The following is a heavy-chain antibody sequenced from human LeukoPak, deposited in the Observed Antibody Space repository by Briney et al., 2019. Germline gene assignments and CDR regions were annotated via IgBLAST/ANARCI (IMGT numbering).Heavy chain of an antibody. CDR3: ARVTIYSSSSGTINY. J-gene: IGHJ4*02. V-gene: IGHV3-30*04. D-gene: IGHD6-6*01. CDR1: GFTFSSYA. Sequence: GGSLRLSCAASGFTFSSYAMHWVRQAPGKGLEWVAVISYDGSNKYYADSVKGRFTISRDNSKNTLYVQMNSLRPEDTAVYYCARVTIYSSSSGTINYWGQGTLVTVSS. CDR2: ISYDGSNK.